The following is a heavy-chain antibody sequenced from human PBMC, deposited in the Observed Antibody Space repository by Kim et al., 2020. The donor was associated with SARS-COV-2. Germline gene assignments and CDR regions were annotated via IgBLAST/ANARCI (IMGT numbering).Heavy chain of an antibody. CDR3: EASDY. CDR2: ISDSGLRT. V-gene: IGHV3-23*01. Sequence: GGSLRLSCAASGFTFSTYAMSWARQAPGKGLEWVSTISDSGLRTHYADSVKGRFTISRDNSKSTLFLQMNYLRAEDTAIYYCEASDYWGQGSLVTVSS. J-gene: IGHJ4*02. CDR1: GFTFSTYA.